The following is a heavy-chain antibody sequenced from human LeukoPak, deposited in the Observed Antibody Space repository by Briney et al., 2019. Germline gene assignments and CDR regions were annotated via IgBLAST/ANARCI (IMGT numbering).Heavy chain of an antibody. D-gene: IGHD6-19*01. CDR1: GGSISVFY. V-gene: IGHV4-59*01. J-gene: IGHJ4*02. Sequence: SETLSLTCTVSGGSISVFYWSWLRQPPGKGLEWIGYIFRSGHTSYNPTLKSRVSISIDSSKDQFSLNLSSLTAADTAVYYCARLWDIAVAGSYYFDYWGQGTLVTVSS. CDR2: IFRSGHT. CDR3: ARLWDIAVAGSYYFDY.